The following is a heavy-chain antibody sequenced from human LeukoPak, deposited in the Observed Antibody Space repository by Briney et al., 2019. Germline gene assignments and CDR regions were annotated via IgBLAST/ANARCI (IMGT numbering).Heavy chain of an antibody. D-gene: IGHD6-13*01. Sequence: GGSLRLSCAASGFTFSSYGMSWVRQAPGKGLEWVSSISTSGSYLYYADSVKGRFTISRDNSKNTLYLQMNSLRAEDTAVYYCAKIWLAAAGTGWGQGTLVTVSS. J-gene: IGHJ4*02. CDR1: GFTFSSYG. V-gene: IGHV3-23*01. CDR2: ISTSGSYL. CDR3: AKIWLAAAGTG.